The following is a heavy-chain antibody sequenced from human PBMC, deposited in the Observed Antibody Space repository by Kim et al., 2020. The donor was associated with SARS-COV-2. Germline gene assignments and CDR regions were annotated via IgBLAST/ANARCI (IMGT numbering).Heavy chain of an antibody. J-gene: IGHJ3*02. CDR1: GYTFIGLY. V-gene: IGHV1-2*06. CDR2: MNPISGGT. Sequence: ASVKVSCKASGYTFIGLYMHWVRQAPGQGLEWMGRMNPISGGTNFAQKFQGRVTMTRDTSISTAYMELTSLTSDDTAVYFCATYTKGYLAESFAIWGQGTMVTVPS. CDR3: ATYTKGYLAESFAI. D-gene: IGHD2-8*01.